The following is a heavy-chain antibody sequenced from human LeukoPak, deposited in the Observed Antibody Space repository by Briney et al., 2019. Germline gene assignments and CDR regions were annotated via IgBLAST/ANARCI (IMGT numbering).Heavy chain of an antibody. CDR3: AKDAYGDYVGRRMGYWFDP. CDR1: GFTFGAYG. Sequence: PGGSLRLSCAASGFTFGAYGMSWVRQAPGKGLEWVSLIRASVDSTHYADSVKGRLTISRDNSKNTLYLQMNSLRAEDTAVYYCAKDAYGDYVGRRMGYWFDPWGQGTLVTVSS. J-gene: IGHJ5*02. V-gene: IGHV3-23*01. D-gene: IGHD4-17*01. CDR2: IRASVDST.